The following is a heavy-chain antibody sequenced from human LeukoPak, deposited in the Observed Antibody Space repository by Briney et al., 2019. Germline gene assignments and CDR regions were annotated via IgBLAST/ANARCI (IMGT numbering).Heavy chain of an antibody. CDR2: ISSSSSYI. Sequence: GGALRLSCAASGFTFSSDGMNWGRQSPGKGLEWVSSISSSSSYIYYADSVKGRFTISRDNAKNSLYLQMNSLRAEDTAVYYCASLSGDFDYWGQGTLVTVSS. V-gene: IGHV3-21*01. CDR1: GFTFSSDG. D-gene: IGHD4-17*01. J-gene: IGHJ4*02. CDR3: ASLSGDFDY.